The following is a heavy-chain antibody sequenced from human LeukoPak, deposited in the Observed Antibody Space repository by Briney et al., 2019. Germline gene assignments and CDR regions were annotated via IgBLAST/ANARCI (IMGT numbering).Heavy chain of an antibody. CDR1: GGSFSGYY. CDR3: ARGILTAVAATRRNWFDP. V-gene: IGHV4-34*01. Sequence: SETLSLTCAVYGGSFSGYYWSWIRQPPGKGLEWIGEINHSGSTNYNPSLKSRVTISVDTSKNQLSLKLSSVTAADTAVYYCARGILTAVAATRRNWFDPWGQGTLVTVSS. CDR2: INHSGST. D-gene: IGHD6-19*01. J-gene: IGHJ5*02.